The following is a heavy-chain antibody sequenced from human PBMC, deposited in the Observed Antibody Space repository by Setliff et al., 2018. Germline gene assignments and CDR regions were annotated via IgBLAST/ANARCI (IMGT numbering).Heavy chain of an antibody. D-gene: IGHD6-19*01. CDR3: AHTKQQQWLVPFFFDF. V-gene: IGHV2-5*01. CDR1: GFSLSTSGVG. J-gene: IGHJ4*02. Sequence: SGPTLVNPTQTLTLTCTFSGFSLSTSGVGVGWIRQPPGKALEWLALIYWNDDKSYSPSLRTRLTITKDTSENQVVLAMTNMDPVDTATYYCAHTKQQQWLVPFFFDFWGQGTPVTVSS. CDR2: IYWNDDK.